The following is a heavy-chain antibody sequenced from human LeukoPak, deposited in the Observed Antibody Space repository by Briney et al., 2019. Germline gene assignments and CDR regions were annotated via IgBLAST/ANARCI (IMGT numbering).Heavy chain of an antibody. D-gene: IGHD3-22*01. CDR1: GFTFSGYA. CDR2: ISGSGIST. J-gene: IGHJ1*01. Sequence: GGSLRLSCAASGFTFSGYAMSWVRQAPGKGLEWVSVISGSGISTYNADSVKGRFTISRDNSKNTLYLQMNSLRAEETAVYYCAKADYYDSNTYRAQFFQHWGQGTLVTVSS. CDR3: AKADYYDSNTYRAQFFQH. V-gene: IGHV3-23*01.